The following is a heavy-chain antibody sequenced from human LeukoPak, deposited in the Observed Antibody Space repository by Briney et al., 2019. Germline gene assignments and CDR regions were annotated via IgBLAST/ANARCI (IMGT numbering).Heavy chain of an antibody. V-gene: IGHV3-48*01. CDR3: ARSPGEAAAGTYDY. J-gene: IGHJ4*02. D-gene: IGHD6-13*01. CDR2: ISSSSSTI. CDR1: GFTFSSYS. Sequence: GGSLRLSCAASGFTFSSYSINWVRQAAGKGLEWVSYISSSSSTINYADSVRGRFTISRDNAKNSLFLQMNSLRAEDTAVYYCARSPGEAAAGTYDYWGQGTLVTVSS.